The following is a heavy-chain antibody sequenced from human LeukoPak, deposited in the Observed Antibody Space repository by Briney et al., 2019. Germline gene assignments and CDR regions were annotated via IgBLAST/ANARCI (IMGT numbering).Heavy chain of an antibody. V-gene: IGHV3-30*02. CDR1: GFTFSSYG. CDR3: AKVGNGSGSRNYYFDY. D-gene: IGHD3-10*01. Sequence: GGSLRLSCAASGFTFSSYGMHWVRQAPGKGLEWVAFIRYDGSNKYYADSVKGRFTISRDNSKNTLYLQMNSLRAEDTAVYYCAKVGNGSGSRNYYFDYWGQGTLVTVSS. CDR2: IRYDGSNK. J-gene: IGHJ4*02.